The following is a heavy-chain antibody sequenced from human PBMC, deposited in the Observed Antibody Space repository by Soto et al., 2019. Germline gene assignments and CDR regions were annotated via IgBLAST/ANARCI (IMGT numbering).Heavy chain of an antibody. V-gene: IGHV1-46*01. CDR1: GFSFSDYF. Sequence: ASVKVSCKASGFSFSDYFMHWVRQAPGLGLEWMGIINPSGDSRNYAQKFQGRVTITRDTSTSTVYMDLSSLRYEDTAVYYCTASFTYDFWSGYYTRYYGMDVWGQGTTVTVSS. CDR2: INPSGDSR. D-gene: IGHD3-3*01. J-gene: IGHJ6*02. CDR3: TASFTYDFWSGYYTRYYGMDV.